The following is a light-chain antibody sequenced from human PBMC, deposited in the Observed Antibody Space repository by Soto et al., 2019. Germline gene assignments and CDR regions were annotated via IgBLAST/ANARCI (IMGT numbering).Light chain of an antibody. Sequence: QSALTQPPSVSGAPGQRVTISCTVSSSNIGAGYDVHWYQQLPGTAPKLLIYGNSNRPSGVPDRFSGSKSGTSASLAITGLQAEDEADYYCQSYDSSLSGSYVFGTGTKV. CDR1: SSNIGAGYD. J-gene: IGLJ1*01. CDR2: GNS. CDR3: QSYDSSLSGSYV. V-gene: IGLV1-40*01.